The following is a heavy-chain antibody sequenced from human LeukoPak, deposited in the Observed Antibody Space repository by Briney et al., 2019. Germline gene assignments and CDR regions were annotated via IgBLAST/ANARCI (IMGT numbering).Heavy chain of an antibody. CDR2: IYYSGST. J-gene: IGHJ4*02. CDR1: GGSISSSSYY. D-gene: IGHD3-16*02. CDR3: ARAGLFIDY. Sequence: SETLSLTCTVSGGSISSSSYYWGWIRQPPGKGLEWIGSIYYSGSTYYNPSLKSRVTISVDTSKNQFSLKLSSVTAADTAVYYCARAGLFIDYWGQGTPVTVSS. V-gene: IGHV4-39*07.